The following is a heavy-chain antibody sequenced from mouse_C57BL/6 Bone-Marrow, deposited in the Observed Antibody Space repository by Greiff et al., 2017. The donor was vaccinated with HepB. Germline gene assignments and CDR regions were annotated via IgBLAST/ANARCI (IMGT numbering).Heavy chain of an antibody. CDR2: INPGSGGT. D-gene: IGHD1-1*01. V-gene: IGHV1-54*01. J-gene: IGHJ3*01. Sequence: QVQLQQSGAELVRPGTSVKVFCKASGYAFTNYLIEWVKQRPGQGLEWIGVINPGSGGTNYNEKFKGKATLTADKSSSTAYMQLSSLTSEDSAVYFCARTLYYYGSSRFAYWGQGTLVTVSA. CDR3: ARTLYYYGSSRFAY. CDR1: GYAFTNYL.